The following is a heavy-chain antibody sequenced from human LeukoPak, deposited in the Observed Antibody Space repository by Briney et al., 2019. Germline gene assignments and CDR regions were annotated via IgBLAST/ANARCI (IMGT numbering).Heavy chain of an antibody. J-gene: IGHJ5*02. CDR2: IYYSGST. V-gene: IGHV4-31*03. CDR3: ARDTPMGYGSNVLGWFDP. CDR1: GGSISSGGYY. Sequence: SETLSLTCTVSGGSISSGGYYWSWIRQHPGKGLEWIGHIYYSGSTYYNPSLKSRVTISVDTSKNQFSLKLSSVTAADTAVYYCARDTPMGYGSNVLGWFDPWGQGTLVTVSS. D-gene: IGHD4-23*01.